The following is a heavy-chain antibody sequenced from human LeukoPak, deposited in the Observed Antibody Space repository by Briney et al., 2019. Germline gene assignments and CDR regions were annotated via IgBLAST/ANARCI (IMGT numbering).Heavy chain of an antibody. CDR3: ASIVVVPAAKFVAQGNYYYGMDV. CDR2: IYHSGST. V-gene: IGHV4-30-2*01. J-gene: IGHJ6*02. D-gene: IGHD2-2*01. Sequence: SETLSLTCAVSGGSISSGGYSWNWIRQPPGKGLEWIGYIYHSGSTYYNPSLKSRVTISVDRSKNQFSLKLSSVTAADTAVYYCASIVVVPAAKFVAQGNYYYGMDVWGQGTTVTVSS. CDR1: GGSISSGGYS.